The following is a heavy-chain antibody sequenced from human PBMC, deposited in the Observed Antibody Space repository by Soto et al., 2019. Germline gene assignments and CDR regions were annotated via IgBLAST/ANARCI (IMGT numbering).Heavy chain of an antibody. Sequence: QVQLQESGPGLMKPSGTLSLTCAVSGGSITSNWWSWVRQPPGKGLEWIAEIFHTGSANYNPSLMSRLTISMDKSKNHLSLNRNSVTAADTAVYYCGRHIAVSGTRGFDHWGQGTLVTVSS. CDR3: GRHIAVSGTRGFDH. J-gene: IGHJ4*02. CDR1: GGSITSNW. CDR2: IFHTGSA. V-gene: IGHV4-4*02. D-gene: IGHD2-21*01.